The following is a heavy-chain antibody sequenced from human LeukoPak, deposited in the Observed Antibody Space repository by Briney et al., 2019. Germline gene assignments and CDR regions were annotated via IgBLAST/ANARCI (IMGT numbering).Heavy chain of an antibody. J-gene: IGHJ3*02. D-gene: IGHD3-22*01. Sequence: SSETLSLTCTVSGGSIISSSYYWGWIRQPPGKGLEWIGSIYYTGSTYYNPSLRSRVTMSVDTSRNQFSLKLSSVTAADTAVYYCARNYYDSSGTYYRVFDIWGQGTMVTVSS. CDR3: ARNYYDSSGTYYRVFDI. CDR1: GGSIISSSYY. CDR2: IYYTGST. V-gene: IGHV4-39*07.